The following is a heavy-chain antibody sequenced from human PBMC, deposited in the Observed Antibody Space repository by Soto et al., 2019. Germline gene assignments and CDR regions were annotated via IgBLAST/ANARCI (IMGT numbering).Heavy chain of an antibody. D-gene: IGHD3-10*01. CDR3: AADPYYYASGF. CDR1: GFIFSDLY. Sequence: PGGSLRLSCAASGFIFSDLYMTWIRQAPGRGLEWLSYISGGGEIIHYADSVRGRFTVSRDNRRNLLYLQMSSLRAEDTAVYYCAADPYYYASGFWGQGTLVTVS. CDR2: ISGGGEII. V-gene: IGHV3-11*01. J-gene: IGHJ4*02.